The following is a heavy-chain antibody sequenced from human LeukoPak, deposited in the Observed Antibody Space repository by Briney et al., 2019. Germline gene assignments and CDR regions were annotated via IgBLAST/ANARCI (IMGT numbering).Heavy chain of an antibody. CDR3: ARAPRDTNSWYYFDY. J-gene: IGHJ4*02. D-gene: IGHD5-18*01. CDR2: IYYSGDT. Sequence: KPSETLSLTCTVSGCSMSSGDYYWSWIRQHPGKGLEWIGYIYYSGDTYYNPSLKSRVTISVDTSKNQFSLKLSSVTAADAAVYYCARAPRDTNSWYYFDYWGQGALVSVSS. V-gene: IGHV4-31*02. CDR1: GCSMSSGDYY.